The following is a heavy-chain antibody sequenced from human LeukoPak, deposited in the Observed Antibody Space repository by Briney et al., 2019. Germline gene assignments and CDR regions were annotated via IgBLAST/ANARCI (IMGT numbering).Heavy chain of an antibody. J-gene: IGHJ6*02. CDR1: GGTFSSYA. V-gene: IGHV1-69*04. D-gene: IGHD3-10*01. Sequence: ASVKVTCKASGGTFSSYAISWVRQAPGQGLEWMGRIIPILGIANYAQKFQGRVTITADKSTSTAYMELSSLRSEDTAVYYCAREPRGGTMVPGMDVWGQGTTVTVSS. CDR3: AREPRGGTMVPGMDV. CDR2: IIPILGIA.